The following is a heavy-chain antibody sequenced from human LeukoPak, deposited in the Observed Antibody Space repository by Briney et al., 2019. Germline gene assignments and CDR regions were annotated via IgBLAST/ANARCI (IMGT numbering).Heavy chain of an antibody. J-gene: IGHJ4*02. Sequence: PGGSLRLSCTASGFTFGDYAMSWVRQAPGKGLEWVGFIRSKAYGGTTEYAASVKGRFTISRDDSKSIAYLQMSSLKTEDTAVYYCTRAAIVVVPAAIPEDYFDYWGQGTLVTVSS. CDR1: GFTFGDYA. CDR3: TRAAIVVVPAAIPEDYFDY. V-gene: IGHV3-49*04. D-gene: IGHD2-2*02. CDR2: IRSKAYGGTT.